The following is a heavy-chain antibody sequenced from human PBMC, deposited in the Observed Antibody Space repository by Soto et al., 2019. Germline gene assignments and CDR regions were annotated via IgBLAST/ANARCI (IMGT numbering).Heavy chain of an antibody. CDR3: ARDGDPGYSFWSGPLGGGRFDP. D-gene: IGHD3-3*01. J-gene: IGHJ5*02. CDR2: IVPLFGTA. V-gene: IGHV1-69*12. CDR1: GGTFGNTA. Sequence: QVQLVQSGAEVKEPGSSVNVSCKTSGGTFGNTAVTWVRQVPGQGLEWIGGIVPLFGTANYAQKCRGRVMITADESTSTAYMDLSRLSSADQAIYYCARDGDPGYSFWSGPLGGGRFDPWGQGTLVTVSS.